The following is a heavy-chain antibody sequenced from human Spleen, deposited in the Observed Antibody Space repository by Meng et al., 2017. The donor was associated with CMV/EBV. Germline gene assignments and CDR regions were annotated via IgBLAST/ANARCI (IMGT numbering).Heavy chain of an antibody. V-gene: IGHV4-30-4*01. CDR3: ARAYMVRGVLDY. D-gene: IGHD3-10*01. CDR1: GGSISSGGYY. J-gene: IGHJ4*02. CDR2: IYYSGST. Sequence: CAVSGGSISSGGYYWSWIRQPPGKGLEWIGYIYYSGSTYYNPSLKSRVTISVDTSKNQFSLKLSSVTAADTAVYYCARAYMVRGVLDYWGQGTLVTVSS.